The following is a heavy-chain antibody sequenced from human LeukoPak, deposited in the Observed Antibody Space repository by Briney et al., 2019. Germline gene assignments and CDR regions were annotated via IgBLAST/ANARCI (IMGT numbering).Heavy chain of an antibody. D-gene: IGHD2-2*01. V-gene: IGHV1-69*13. Sequence: GASVKVSCKASGYTFTGYYMDWVRQAPGQGLEWMGGIIPIFGTANYAQKFQGRVTITADESTSTAYMELSSLRSEDTAVYYCAIKGYCSSTSCYWYYYYGMDVWGQGTTVTVSS. J-gene: IGHJ6*02. CDR2: IIPIFGTA. CDR3: AIKGYCSSTSCYWYYYYGMDV. CDR1: GYTFTGYY.